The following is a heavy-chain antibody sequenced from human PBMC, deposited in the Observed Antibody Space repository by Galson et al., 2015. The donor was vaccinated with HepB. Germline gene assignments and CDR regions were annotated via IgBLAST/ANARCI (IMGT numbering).Heavy chain of an antibody. V-gene: IGHV3-49*03. J-gene: IGHJ5*02. CDR2: IRSKAYGGTT. CDR1: GFTFGDYA. D-gene: IGHD4-17*01. CDR3: TRGYGDSHLSEEYNWFDP. Sequence: SLRLSCAASGFTFGDYAMSWFRQAPGKGLEWVGFIRSKAYGGTTEYAASVKGRFTISRDDSKSIAYLQMNSLKTEDTAVYYCTRGYGDSHLSEEYNWFDPWGQGTLVTVSS.